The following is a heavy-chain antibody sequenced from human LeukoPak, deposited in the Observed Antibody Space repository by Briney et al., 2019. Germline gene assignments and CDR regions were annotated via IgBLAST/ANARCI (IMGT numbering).Heavy chain of an antibody. Sequence: GGSLRLSCAASGFTFSSYWIHWVRQAPGKGLEWVAVISYDGSNKYYADSVKGRFTISRDNSKNTLYLQMNSLRAEDTAVYYCASKRGTYFDYWGQGTLVTVSS. CDR2: ISYDGSNK. V-gene: IGHV3-30-3*01. J-gene: IGHJ4*02. CDR1: GFTFSSYW. CDR3: ASKRGTYFDY.